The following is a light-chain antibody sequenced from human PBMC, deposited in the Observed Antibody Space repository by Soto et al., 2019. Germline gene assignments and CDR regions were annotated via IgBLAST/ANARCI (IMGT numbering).Light chain of an antibody. J-gene: IGLJ1*01. CDR3: CSYACSYTSYV. CDR1: SSDVGGYNY. V-gene: IGLV2-11*01. CDR2: DVS. Sequence: QSALTQPRSVSGSPGQSVTISCTGTSSDVGGYNYVSWYQQHPGKAPKLMIYDVSKRPSGVPDRVSGSKSSNTASLTISGLQAEDEADYYCCSYACSYTSYVFGTGTKLTVL.